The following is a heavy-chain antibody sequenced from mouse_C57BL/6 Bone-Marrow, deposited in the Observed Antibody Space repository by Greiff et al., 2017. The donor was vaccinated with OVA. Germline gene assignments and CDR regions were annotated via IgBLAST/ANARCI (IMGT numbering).Heavy chain of an antibody. CDR1: GYTFTSYW. CDR2: IYPSDSET. V-gene: IGHV1-61*01. D-gene: IGHD2-1*01. CDR3: AREELIYYGYIDY. Sequence: QVKLQQPGAELVRPGSSVKLSCKASGYTFTSYWMDWVKQRPGQGLEWIGNIYPSDSETHYNQKFKDKATLTVDKSSSTAYMQLSSLTSEDSAVYYCAREELIYYGYIDYWGQGTTLTVSS. J-gene: IGHJ2*01.